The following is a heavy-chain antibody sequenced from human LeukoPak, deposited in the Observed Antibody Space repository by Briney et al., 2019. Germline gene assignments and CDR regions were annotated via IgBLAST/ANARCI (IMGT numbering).Heavy chain of an antibody. D-gene: IGHD6-13*01. Sequence: GGSLRLSCAASGFTLICCGMHWVRQAPGKGWEWVAFIRYDGSTKYYTDSVKGRFTISRDNSRDTLYLQMNSLRAEDTAVYYCARVYTSSWRYLDYWGQGTLVTVSS. CDR2: IRYDGSTK. J-gene: IGHJ4*02. CDR3: ARVYTSSWRYLDY. V-gene: IGHV3-30*02. CDR1: GFTLICCG.